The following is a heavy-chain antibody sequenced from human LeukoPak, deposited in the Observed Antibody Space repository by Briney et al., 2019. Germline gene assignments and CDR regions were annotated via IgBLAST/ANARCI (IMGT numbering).Heavy chain of an antibody. CDR2: IKQDGSEK. Sequence: GGSLRLSCAASGFTFRSYWMSWVRQAPGKGLEWVANIKQDGSEKYYVDSVKGRFTISRDNAKNSLYLQMNSLRAEDTAVYYCARDLRLPPVHSSGWYDYYYYYGMDVWGQGTTVTVSS. V-gene: IGHV3-7*01. CDR3: ARDLRLPPVHSSGWYDYYYYYGMDV. D-gene: IGHD6-19*01. J-gene: IGHJ6*02. CDR1: GFTFRSYW.